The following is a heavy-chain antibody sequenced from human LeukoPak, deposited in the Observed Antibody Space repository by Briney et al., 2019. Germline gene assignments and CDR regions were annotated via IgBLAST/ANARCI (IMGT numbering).Heavy chain of an antibody. V-gene: IGHV4-61*02. J-gene: IGHJ4*02. CDR2: IHRGGST. Sequence: SETLSLTCTVSGGSISSGSYYWSWIRQPAGKGLEWIGTIHRGGSTSNNPSLKSRLTISVDTSKNQFSLNLSSVTVADTAIYYCARVYISGRSYFDYWGQGILVTVSS. CDR1: GGSISSGSYY. CDR3: ARVYISGRSYFDY. D-gene: IGHD5/OR15-5a*01.